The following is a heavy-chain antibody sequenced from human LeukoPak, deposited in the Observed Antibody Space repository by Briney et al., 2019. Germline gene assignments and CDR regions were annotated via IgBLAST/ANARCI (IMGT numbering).Heavy chain of an antibody. CDR1: GGSISPYF. V-gene: IGHV4-4*09. Sequence: SETLSLTCTVSGGSISPYFWSWIRQPPGKGPEWIGYNYTDGSTKYNPSLKSRVTISLDTSKNQFSLKLSSVTAADTAVYYCARRQIYFDHWGQGTLVTVSS. CDR2: NYTDGST. J-gene: IGHJ4*02. CDR3: ARRQIYFDH.